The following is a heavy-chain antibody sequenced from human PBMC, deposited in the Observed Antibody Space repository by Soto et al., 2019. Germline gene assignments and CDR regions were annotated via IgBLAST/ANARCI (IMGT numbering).Heavy chain of an antibody. Sequence: QVQLQESGPGLVKPSETLSLTCTVSGASISSDYWSWIRQPPGKGLEWIGHSSYSGSTNYNASLRSLVTMALDTSMNQISLELVSVTAADKAMDYCAKVKSGSGRWAGPDFWGPGTLGTGSS. J-gene: IGHJ4*02. CDR3: AKVKSGSGRWAGPDF. D-gene: IGHD3-10*01. V-gene: IGHV4-59*01. CDR2: SSYSGST. CDR1: GASISSDY.